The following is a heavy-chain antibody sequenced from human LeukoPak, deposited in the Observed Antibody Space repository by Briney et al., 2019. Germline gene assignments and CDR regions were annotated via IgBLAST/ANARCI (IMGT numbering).Heavy chain of an antibody. CDR1: GYTFTSYD. CDR3: AACSTSCYEGFPNYYYYGMDA. V-gene: IGHV1-8*01. CDR2: MNPNSGNT. D-gene: IGHD2-2*01. Sequence: ASVKVSCKASGYTFTSYDINWVRQATGQGLEWMGWMNPNSGNTGYAQKFQGRVTMTRNTSISTAYMELSSLRSEDTPVYYCAACSTSCYEGFPNYYYYGMDAWGQGTTVTVSS. J-gene: IGHJ6*02.